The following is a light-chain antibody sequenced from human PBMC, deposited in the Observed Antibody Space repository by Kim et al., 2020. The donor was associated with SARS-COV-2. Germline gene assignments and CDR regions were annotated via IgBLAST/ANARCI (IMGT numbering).Light chain of an antibody. Sequence: TVGDKVNITCQARQDISNYLNWYQQKPGKAPKLLIYDASNLETGVPSRFTGSGSGTDFTFTISSLQPEDFATYYCQRYDNSPSLTFGGGTKVDIK. CDR1: QDISNY. CDR2: DAS. V-gene: IGKV1-33*01. J-gene: IGKJ4*02. CDR3: QRYDNSPSLT.